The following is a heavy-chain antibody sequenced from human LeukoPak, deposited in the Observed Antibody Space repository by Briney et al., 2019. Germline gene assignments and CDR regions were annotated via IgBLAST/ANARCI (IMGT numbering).Heavy chain of an antibody. CDR3: AREVCIGGSCSVFDY. J-gene: IGHJ4*02. CDR1: GFTFSSYW. Sequence: PGGSLRLSCAASGFTFSSYWMHWVRQAPGKGLVWVSRINSDGSSRTYADSVKGRFTISRDNAKNTLSLQMNSLRTEDTAVYYCAREVCIGGSCSVFDYWAREPWSPSPQ. V-gene: IGHV3-74*01. CDR2: INSDGSSR. D-gene: IGHD2-15*01.